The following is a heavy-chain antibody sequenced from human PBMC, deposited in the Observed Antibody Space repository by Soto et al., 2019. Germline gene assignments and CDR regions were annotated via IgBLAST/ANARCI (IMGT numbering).Heavy chain of an antibody. Sequence: SETLSLTCTVSGGSISSGGYYWSWIRQHPGKGLEWIGYIYHSGTTYYNPSLKSRVTISVDTSKNQFSLKLTSVTSADTAVYYCARGPPLGYWGQGTLVTVS. V-gene: IGHV4-31*03. CDR1: GGSISSGGYY. J-gene: IGHJ4*02. CDR2: IYHSGTT. CDR3: ARGPPLGY.